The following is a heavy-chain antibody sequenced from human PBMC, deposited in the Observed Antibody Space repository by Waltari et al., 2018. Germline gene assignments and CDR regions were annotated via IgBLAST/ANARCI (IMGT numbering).Heavy chain of an antibody. J-gene: IGHJ6*02. CDR2: INSGVGST. CDR1: GFTFSRYW. CDR3: ARRSSGYYYYYGMDV. D-gene: IGHD3-22*01. Sequence: EVQLVESGGGLVQPGGSLRLSCAAYGFTFSRYWMHWVRQAPGKGLVWVSRINSGVGSTSYADSVKGRFTISIDNAKNTLYLQMNSLRAEDTAVYYCARRSSGYYYYYGMDVWGQGTTVTVSS. V-gene: IGHV3-74*01.